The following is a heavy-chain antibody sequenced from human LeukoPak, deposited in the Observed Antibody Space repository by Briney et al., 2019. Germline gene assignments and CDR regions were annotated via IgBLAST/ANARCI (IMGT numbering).Heavy chain of an antibody. CDR3: ARRGKDYGDYAVWFDP. Sequence: SETLSLTCAVYGGSFSGYYWSWIRQPPGKGLEWIGEINHSGSTNYNPSLKSRVTISVDTSKNQFSLKLSSVTAADTAVYYCARRGKDYGDYAVWFDPGAREPWSPSPQ. D-gene: IGHD4-17*01. CDR1: GGSFSGYY. CDR2: INHSGST. V-gene: IGHV4-34*01. J-gene: IGHJ5*02.